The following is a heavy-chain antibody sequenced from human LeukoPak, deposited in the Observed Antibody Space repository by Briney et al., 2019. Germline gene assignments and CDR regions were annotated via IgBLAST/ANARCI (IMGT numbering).Heavy chain of an antibody. CDR1: GYSISSGYY. Sequence: PSETLSLTCTVSGYSISSGYYWGWIRQPPGKGLEWIGSIYHSGSTYYNPSLKSRVTISVDTSKNQFSLKLSSVTAADTAVYYCARDVSERFDPWGQGTLVTVSS. J-gene: IGHJ5*02. V-gene: IGHV4-38-2*02. CDR3: ARDVSERFDP. CDR2: IYHSGST.